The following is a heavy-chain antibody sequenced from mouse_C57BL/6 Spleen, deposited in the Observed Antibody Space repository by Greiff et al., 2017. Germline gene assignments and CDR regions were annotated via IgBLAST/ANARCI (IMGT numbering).Heavy chain of an antibody. J-gene: IGHJ4*01. CDR3: AREELRLRDYYAMDY. CDR2: IDPSDSET. V-gene: IGHV1-52*01. Sequence: QVQLQQPGAELVRPGSSVKLSCKASGYTFTSYWMHWVKQRPIQGLEWIGNIDPSDSETHYNQKFKDKATLTVDKSSSTAYMQLSSLTSEDSAVYYCAREELRLRDYYAMDYWGQGTSVTVAS. CDR1: GYTFTSYW. D-gene: IGHD3-2*02.